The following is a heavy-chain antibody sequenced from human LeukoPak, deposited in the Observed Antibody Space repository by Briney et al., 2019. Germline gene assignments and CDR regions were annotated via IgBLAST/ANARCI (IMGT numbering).Heavy chain of an antibody. D-gene: IGHD5-18*01. J-gene: IGHJ3*02. CDR3: AKDILRIQLWSGYDAFDI. Sequence: GGSLRLSCEASGFSISSYWMSWVRQAPGKGLEWVANIKPDGSGKYYADSVKGRFTISRDNSKNSLYLQMSSLRTEDTALYYCAKDILRIQLWSGYDAFDIWGQGTMVTVSS. CDR2: IKPDGSGK. CDR1: GFSISSYW. V-gene: IGHV3-7*05.